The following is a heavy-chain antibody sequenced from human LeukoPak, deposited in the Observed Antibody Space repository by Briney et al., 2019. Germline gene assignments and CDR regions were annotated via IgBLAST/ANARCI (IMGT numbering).Heavy chain of an antibody. J-gene: IGHJ4*02. CDR2: IRYDGSNK. CDR3: AKEFGGLYYYDSSGYFDY. V-gene: IGHV3-30*02. Sequence: GGSLRLSCAASGFTFSSYGMHWVRQAPGKGLEWVAFIRYDGSNKYYADSVKGRFTISRDNSKNTLYLQMNSLRAEGTAVYYCAKEFGGLYYYDSSGYFDYWGQGTLVTVSS. CDR1: GFTFSSYG. D-gene: IGHD3-22*01.